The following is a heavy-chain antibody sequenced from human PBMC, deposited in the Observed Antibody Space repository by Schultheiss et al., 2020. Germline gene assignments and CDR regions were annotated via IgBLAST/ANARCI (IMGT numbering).Heavy chain of an antibody. D-gene: IGHD4-17*01. J-gene: IGHJ4*02. CDR1: GGSISSGSYY. Sequence: SQTLSLTCTVSGGSISSGSYYWSWIRQHPGKGLEWIGYIYYSGSTYYNPSLKSLVTISVDTSKNQFSLKLSSVTAADTAVYYCAREYGDYGYFDYWGQGTLVTVSS. CDR2: IYYSGST. V-gene: IGHV4-31*01. CDR3: AREYGDYGYFDY.